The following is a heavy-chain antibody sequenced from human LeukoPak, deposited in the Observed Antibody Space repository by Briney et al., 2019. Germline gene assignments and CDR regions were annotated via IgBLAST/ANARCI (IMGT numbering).Heavy chain of an antibody. CDR3: VREDTPATANY. CDR1: GFNFANHA. J-gene: IGHJ4*02. CDR2: ISGGGDIT. V-gene: IGHV3-23*01. D-gene: IGHD2-21*02. Sequence: GGSLRLSCAASGFNFANHAMSWVRQTAEKGLEWVSAISGGGDITYYADSVKGRFTISRDNSKDTLFLQMHSLRPGDTAVYYCVREDTPATANYWGQGTLVTISS.